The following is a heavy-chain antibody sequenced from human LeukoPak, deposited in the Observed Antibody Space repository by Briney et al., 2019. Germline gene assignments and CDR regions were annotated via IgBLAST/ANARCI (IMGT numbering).Heavy chain of an antibody. CDR2: IDYDSSGI. J-gene: IGHJ4*02. D-gene: IGHD3-9*01. Sequence: PGGSLRLSCAASGFTFSNSYMNWVRQAPGKGLEWVSSIDYDSSGIYYAASVRGRFTISRDNARNSVYLQMNSLTVEDPAVYYCARDPLQYPRVGHTDYWGQGTLVAVPS. CDR3: ARDPLQYPRVGHTDY. V-gene: IGHV3-21*01. CDR1: GFTFSNSY.